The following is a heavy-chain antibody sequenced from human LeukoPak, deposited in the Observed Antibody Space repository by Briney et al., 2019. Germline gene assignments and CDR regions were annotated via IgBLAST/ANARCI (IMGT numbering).Heavy chain of an antibody. CDR3: ASPSPRTPEDYFDY. J-gene: IGHJ4*02. CDR2: ISYDGSNK. D-gene: IGHD1-14*01. V-gene: IGHV3-30*03. Sequence: GGSLRLSCAASGFTFSSYGMHWVRQAPGKGLEWVAVISYDGSNKYYADSVKGRFTISRDNSKNTLYLQMNSLRAEDTAVYYCASPSPRTPEDYFDYWGQGTLVTVSS. CDR1: GFTFSSYG.